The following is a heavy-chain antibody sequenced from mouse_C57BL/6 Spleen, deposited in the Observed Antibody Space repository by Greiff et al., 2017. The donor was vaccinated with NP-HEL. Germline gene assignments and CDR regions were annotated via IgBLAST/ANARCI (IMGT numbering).Heavy chain of an antibody. V-gene: IGHV5-12*01. CDR3: ARQGGYGFPAWFAY. CDR1: GFTFSDYY. CDR2: ISNGGGST. Sequence: DVKLVESGGGLVQPGGSLKLSCAASGFTFSDYYMYWVRQTPEKRLEWVAYISNGGGSTYYPDTVKGRFTISRDNAKNTLYLQMSRLKSEDTAMYYCARQGGYGFPAWFAYWGQGTLVTVSA. J-gene: IGHJ3*01. D-gene: IGHD1-1*01.